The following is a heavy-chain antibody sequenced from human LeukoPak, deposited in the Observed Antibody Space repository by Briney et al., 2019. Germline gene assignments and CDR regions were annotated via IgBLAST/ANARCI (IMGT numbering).Heavy chain of an antibody. Sequence: SETLSLTCTVSGGSISSGGYYWSWIRQHPGKGLEWIGYIYYSGSTYYNPSLKSRVTISVDTSKNQFSLKLSSVTAADTAVYYCAGGPLARGPKALNYYYGMDVWGQGTTVTVSS. CDR1: GGSISSGGYY. D-gene: IGHD3-10*01. CDR3: AGGPLARGPKALNYYYGMDV. CDR2: IYYSGST. V-gene: IGHV4-31*03. J-gene: IGHJ6*02.